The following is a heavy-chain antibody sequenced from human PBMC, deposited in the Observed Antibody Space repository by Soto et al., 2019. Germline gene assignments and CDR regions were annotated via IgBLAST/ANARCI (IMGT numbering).Heavy chain of an antibody. D-gene: IGHD3-16*01. J-gene: IGHJ4*02. CDR3: ARGMITFCGY. V-gene: IGHV3-30-3*01. CDR1: GFTFNNYA. Sequence: QVQLVESGGGVVQPGRSLRLSCAASGFTFNNYAMYWVRQAPGKGLEWMAVISDDGINTYYADSVKGRFTISRDNSKNTLYLQMHSLRPEDTAVYYCARGMITFCGYWGQGTLVTVSS. CDR2: ISDDGINT.